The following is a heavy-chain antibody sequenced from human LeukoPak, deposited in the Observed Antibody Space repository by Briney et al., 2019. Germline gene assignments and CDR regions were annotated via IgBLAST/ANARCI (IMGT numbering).Heavy chain of an antibody. V-gene: IGHV4-61*02. J-gene: IGHJ5*02. CDR1: GGSISSGSYY. CDR2: IYTSGST. CDR3: ARDMVLYSHNWFDP. Sequence: SQTLSLTCTVSGGSISSGSYYWSWIRQPAGKGLEWIGRIYTSGSTNYNPSLKSRVTISVDTSKNQFSLKLSSVTAADTAVYYCARDMVLYSHNWFDPWGQGTLVTVSS. D-gene: IGHD3-10*01.